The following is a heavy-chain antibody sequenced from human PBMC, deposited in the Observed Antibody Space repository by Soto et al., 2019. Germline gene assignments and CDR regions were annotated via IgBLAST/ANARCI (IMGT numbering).Heavy chain of an antibody. Sequence: GGSLRLSCAASGFTFSDYYMSWIRRAPGKGLEWVSYISSSGSTIYYADSVKGRFTISRDNAKNSLYLQMNSLRAEDTAVYYCARDPSRTTRREYYFDYWGQGNLVTVSS. CDR3: ARDPSRTTRREYYFDY. D-gene: IGHD1-1*01. V-gene: IGHV3-11*01. CDR1: GFTFSDYY. J-gene: IGHJ4*02. CDR2: ISSSGSTI.